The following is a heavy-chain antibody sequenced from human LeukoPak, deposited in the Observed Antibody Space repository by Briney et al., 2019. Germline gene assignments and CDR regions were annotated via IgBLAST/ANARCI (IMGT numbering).Heavy chain of an antibody. CDR2: IRYDGSNK. Sequence: GGSLRLSCAASGFPFSAYAMSWVRQAPGKGLEWVAFIRYDGSNKYYADSVKGRFTISRDNSKNTLYLQMNSLRAEDTAVYYCAKGPSHDYGDSQGPWGQGTLVTVSS. CDR3: AKGPSHDYGDSQGP. CDR1: GFPFSAYA. V-gene: IGHV3-30*02. D-gene: IGHD4-17*01. J-gene: IGHJ5*02.